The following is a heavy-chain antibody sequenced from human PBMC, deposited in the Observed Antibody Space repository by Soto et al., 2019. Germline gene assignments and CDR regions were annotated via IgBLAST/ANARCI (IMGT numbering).Heavy chain of an antibody. J-gene: IGHJ6*03. D-gene: IGHD6-19*01. CDR2: MNPNSGNT. CDR3: ARSGMAGPYYYYYYMDV. Sequence: ASVKVSCKASGYTFTSYDINWVRQATGQGLEWMGWMNPNSGNTGYAQKFQGRVTMTRNTSISTAYMELSSLRSEDTAVYYCARSGMAGPYYYYYYMDVWGKGTTVTVSS. CDR1: GYTFTSYD. V-gene: IGHV1-8*01.